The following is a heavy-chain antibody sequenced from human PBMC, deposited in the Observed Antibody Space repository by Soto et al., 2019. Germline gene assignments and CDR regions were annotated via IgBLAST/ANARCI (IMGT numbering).Heavy chain of an antibody. CDR2: IYWDDDK. CDR1: GFSLSTSGVG. Sequence: SGPTLVNPTQTLTLTCTFSGFSLSTSGVGVGWIRQSPGKALEWLALIYWDDDKTYSPSLKSRLTITKDTSKNQVVLTMTGLDPVDTATYYCAHKYQRSGWPTLLHFDYWGQGTLVTVSS. D-gene: IGHD6-19*01. V-gene: IGHV2-5*02. J-gene: IGHJ4*02. CDR3: AHKYQRSGWPTLLHFDY.